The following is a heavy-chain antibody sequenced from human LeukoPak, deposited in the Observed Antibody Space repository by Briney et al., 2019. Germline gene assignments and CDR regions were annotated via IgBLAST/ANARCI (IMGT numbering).Heavy chain of an antibody. CDR1: GFTFSSYV. Sequence: GGSLRLSCAASGFTFSSYVMSWVRQAPGKGLEWVSAISGSGGSTYYADSVKGRFTISRDNSKNTLYLQMNSLRAEDTAVYYCASFPGYSSGWYDYWGQGTLVTVSS. V-gene: IGHV3-23*01. J-gene: IGHJ4*02. D-gene: IGHD6-19*01. CDR2: ISGSGGST. CDR3: ASFPGYSSGWYDY.